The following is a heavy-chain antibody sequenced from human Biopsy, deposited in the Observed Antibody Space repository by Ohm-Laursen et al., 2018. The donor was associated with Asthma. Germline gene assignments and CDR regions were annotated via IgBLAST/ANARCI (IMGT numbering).Heavy chain of an antibody. J-gene: IGHJ3*02. D-gene: IGHD3-9*01. CDR3: ARTYFDFLTGQVHDAFAM. CDR2: INAANGNT. V-gene: IGHV1-3*01. CDR1: GYTFINYA. Sequence: SSVKVSCKASGYTFINYAIHWVRQTPGHSLEWMGWINAANGNTEYSQKFQGRLTISRDTSASTAYMDLSSLRSEDTAVYYCARTYFDFLTGQVHDAFAMWGQGTTVTVSS.